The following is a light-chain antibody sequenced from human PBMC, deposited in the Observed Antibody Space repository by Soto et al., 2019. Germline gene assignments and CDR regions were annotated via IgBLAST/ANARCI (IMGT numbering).Light chain of an antibody. V-gene: IGKV2-30*01. CDR2: NVS. CDR1: QSLVNNDGNTY. Sequence: EVVMTQSPLSLPVTLGQPASISCRSSQSLVNNDGNTYLNWFHQRPGQSPRRLIYNVSNRDSGVPDRFSGSGSGTDFTLRISRVEAEDVGVYYCMQGSPWPRTFGQGTRVEIK. J-gene: IGKJ1*01. CDR3: MQGSPWPRT.